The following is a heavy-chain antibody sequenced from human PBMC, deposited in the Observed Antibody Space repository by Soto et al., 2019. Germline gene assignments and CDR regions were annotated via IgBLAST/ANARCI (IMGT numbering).Heavy chain of an antibody. Sequence: ASVKVSCKASGYTFTSYYMHWVRQAPGQGLEWMGIINPSGGSTNYAQKFQGRVTITADESTSTAYMELSSLRSEDTAVYYCARAGTYYDSSGPHTAFDIWGQGTMVTVSS. CDR3: ARAGTYYDSSGPHTAFDI. CDR1: GYTFTSYY. J-gene: IGHJ3*02. CDR2: INPSGGST. D-gene: IGHD3-22*01. V-gene: IGHV1-46*01.